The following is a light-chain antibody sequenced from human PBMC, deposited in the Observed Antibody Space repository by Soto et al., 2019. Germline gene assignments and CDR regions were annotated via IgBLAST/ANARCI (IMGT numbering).Light chain of an antibody. CDR3: QQYYSSPLT. J-gene: IGKJ2*01. CDR2: WAS. Sequence: DIVMTQSPDSLAVSVGERATINCKSSQSVLYSSNNKNYLGWYQLKPGQPPKLLIYWASTRESGVPDRFSGSGSGTDFTLTISSLEAEDVAVYYCQQYYSSPLTFGQGTKLEI. CDR1: QSVLYSSNNKNY. V-gene: IGKV4-1*01.